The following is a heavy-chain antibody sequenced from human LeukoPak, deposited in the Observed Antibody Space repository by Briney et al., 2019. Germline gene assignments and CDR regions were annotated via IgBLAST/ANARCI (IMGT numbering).Heavy chain of an antibody. D-gene: IGHD3-22*01. J-gene: IGHJ3*02. V-gene: IGHV3-23*01. CDR2: ISGSGGST. CDR1: GFTFSSYA. CDR3: AKDQGDYYDSSGYYLDAFDI. Sequence: GASLRLSCAASGFTFSSYAMSWVRQAPGKGLEWVSAISGSGGSTYYADFVKGRFTISRGNSKNTLYLQMNSLRAEDTAVYYCAKDQGDYYDSSGYYLDAFDIWGQGTMVTVSS.